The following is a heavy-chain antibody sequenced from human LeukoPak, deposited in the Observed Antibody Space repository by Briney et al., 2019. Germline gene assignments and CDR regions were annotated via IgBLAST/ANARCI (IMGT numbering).Heavy chain of an antibody. CDR3: ARYSSSWFLNWFDP. V-gene: IGHV4-34*01. CDR2: INHSGST. J-gene: IGHJ5*02. Sequence: KSSETLSLTCTVSGGSISSYYWSWIRQPPGKGLEWIGEINHSGSTNYNPSLKSRVTISVDTSKNQFSLKLSSVTAADTAVYYCARYSSSWFLNWFDPWGQGTLVTVSS. CDR1: GGSISSYY. D-gene: IGHD6-13*01.